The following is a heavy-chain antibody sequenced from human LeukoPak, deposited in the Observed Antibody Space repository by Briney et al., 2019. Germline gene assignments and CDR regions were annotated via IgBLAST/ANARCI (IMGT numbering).Heavy chain of an antibody. CDR1: GDSISSTSTA. Sequence: SQTLSLTCAISGDSISSTSTAWHWVRQSPSRGLEWLGRTYYRSKWYTDYAESVKSRLVINPDTSKNGFSLQMTSVTSSDTAIYFCARGPKTGWFDHWGQGTLVTVSS. CDR3: ARGPKTGWFDH. V-gene: IGHV6-1*01. J-gene: IGHJ5*02. CDR2: TYYRSKWYT. D-gene: IGHD3-9*01.